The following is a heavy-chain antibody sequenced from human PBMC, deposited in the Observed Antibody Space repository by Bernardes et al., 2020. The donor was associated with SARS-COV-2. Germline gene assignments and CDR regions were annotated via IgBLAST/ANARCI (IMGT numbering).Heavy chain of an antibody. Sequence: ASVKVSCKVSGYTLTELSMHWVRQAPGKGLEWMGGFDPEDGETIYAQKFQGRVTMTEDTSTDTAYMELSSLRSEDTAVYYCVTTAEVGATNWFDPWGQGTLVNVSS. CDR3: VTTAEVGATNWFDP. D-gene: IGHD1-26*01. CDR1: GYTLTELS. J-gene: IGHJ5*02. CDR2: FDPEDGET. V-gene: IGHV1-24*01.